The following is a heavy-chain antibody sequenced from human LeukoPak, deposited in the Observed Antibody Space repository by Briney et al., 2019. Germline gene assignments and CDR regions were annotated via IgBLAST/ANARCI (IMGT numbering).Heavy chain of an antibody. Sequence: SETLSLTCAVYGGSFSGYYWSWIRQPPGKGLEWIGEINHSGSTNYNPSLKSRVTISVDTSKNQFSLKLCSVTAADTAVYYCATFLITGTTVFDYWGQGTLVTVSS. CDR2: INHSGST. CDR3: ATFLITGTTVFDY. V-gene: IGHV4-34*01. D-gene: IGHD1-7*01. CDR1: GGSFSGYY. J-gene: IGHJ4*02.